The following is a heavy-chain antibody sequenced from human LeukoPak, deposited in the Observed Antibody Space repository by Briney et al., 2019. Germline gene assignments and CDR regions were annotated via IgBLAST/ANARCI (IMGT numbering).Heavy chain of an antibody. Sequence: GGSLRLSCAASGFTFSSYGMHWVRQAPGKGLEWVAFIRYDGSNKYYADSVKGRFTISRDNAKNSLYLQMYSLRAEDTAVYYCARDFRGYDSRLHDYWGQGTLVTVSS. CDR3: ARDFRGYDSRLHDY. D-gene: IGHD3-22*01. V-gene: IGHV3-30*02. CDR1: GFTFSSYG. CDR2: IRYDGSNK. J-gene: IGHJ4*02.